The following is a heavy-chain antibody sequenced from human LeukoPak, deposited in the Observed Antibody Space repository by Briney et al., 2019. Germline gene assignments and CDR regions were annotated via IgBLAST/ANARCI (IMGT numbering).Heavy chain of an antibody. J-gene: IGHJ4*02. CDR2: ISSSSSTI. V-gene: IGHV3-11*04. CDR3: ARDGYIVVVPAAMVY. Sequence: GGSLRLSCAASGFTFSDYYMSWIRQAPGKGLEWASYISSSSSTIYYADSVKGRFTISRDNAKNSLYLQMNSLRAEDTAVYYCARDGYIVVVPAAMVYWGQGTLVTVSS. D-gene: IGHD2-2*01. CDR1: GFTFSDYY.